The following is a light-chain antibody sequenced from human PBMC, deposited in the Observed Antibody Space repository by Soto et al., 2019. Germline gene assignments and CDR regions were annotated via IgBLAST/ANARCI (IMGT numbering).Light chain of an antibody. J-gene: IGLJ2*01. CDR1: SGSIDSNY. CDR3: QSYDSSVV. CDR2: EDN. Sequence: NFMLTQPQSGSESPGKTVTISCTRSSGSIDSNYVQWYQQRPGSAPTTVIYEDNQRPSGVPDRFSGSIDSSSNSASLTISGLKTEDEANYSCQSYDSSVVFGGGTKLTV. V-gene: IGLV6-57*04.